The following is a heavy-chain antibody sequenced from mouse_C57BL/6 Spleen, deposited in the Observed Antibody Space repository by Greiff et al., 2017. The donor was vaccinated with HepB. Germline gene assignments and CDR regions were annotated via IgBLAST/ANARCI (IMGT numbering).Heavy chain of an antibody. J-gene: IGHJ2*01. V-gene: IGHV3-6*01. CDR1: GYSITSGYY. Sequence: VQLKESGPGLVKPSQSLSLTCSVTGYSITSGYYWNWIRQFPGNKLEWMGYISYDGSNNYNPSLKNRISITRDTSKNQFFLKLNSVTTEDTATYYCARRYYGSVDYWGQGTTLTVSS. CDR2: ISYDGSN. CDR3: ARRYYGSVDY. D-gene: IGHD1-1*01.